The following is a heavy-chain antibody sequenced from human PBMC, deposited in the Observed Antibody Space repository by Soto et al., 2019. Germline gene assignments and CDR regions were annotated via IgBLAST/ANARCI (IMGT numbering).Heavy chain of an antibody. CDR1: GFTFSSYG. J-gene: IGHJ4*02. V-gene: IGHV3-30*18. D-gene: IGHD4-17*01. CDR2: ISYDGSNK. CDR3: AKRTTVTTSGY. Sequence: QVQLVESGGGVVQPGRSLRLSCAASGFTFSSYGMHWVRQAPGKGLEWVAVISYDGSNKYYADSVKGRFTISRDNSKNTLYLQMNSLRAEDTAVYYCAKRTTVTTSGYWGQGTLVTVSS.